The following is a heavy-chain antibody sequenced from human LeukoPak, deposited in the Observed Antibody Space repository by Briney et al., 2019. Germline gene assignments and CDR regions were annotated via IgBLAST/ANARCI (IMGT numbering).Heavy chain of an antibody. CDR1: GFTFSDYY. J-gene: IGHJ3*02. CDR3: TRVGATRDFDI. V-gene: IGHV3-15*01. Sequence: PGGSLRLSCAASGFTFSDYYMSWIRQAPGKGLEWVGRIKSKTDGGTTDYAAPVKGRFTISRDDSKNTLYLQMNRLKTEDTAVYYCTRVGATRDFDIWGQGTMVTVSS. CDR2: IKSKTDGGTT. D-gene: IGHD1-26*01.